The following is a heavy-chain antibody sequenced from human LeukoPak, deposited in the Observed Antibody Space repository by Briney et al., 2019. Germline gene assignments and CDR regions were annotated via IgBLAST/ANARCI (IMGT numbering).Heavy chain of an antibody. J-gene: IGHJ4*02. V-gene: IGHV3-23*01. Sequence: GGTLRLSCAASGFTFINYAMSWVRQASGKGLEWGSETGASGVTTHYADSVRGRFSLSRDNAKNTVHLQLTSLRAEDTALYYCAKHRDNGDSSGYYDFEFWGQGTLVTVSS. CDR1: GFTFINYA. D-gene: IGHD3-22*01. CDR3: AKHRDNGDSSGYYDFEF. CDR2: TGASGVTT.